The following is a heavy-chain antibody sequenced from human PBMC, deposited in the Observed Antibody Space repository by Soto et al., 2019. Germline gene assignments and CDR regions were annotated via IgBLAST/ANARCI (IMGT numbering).Heavy chain of an antibody. CDR3: ARESEDLTSNFDY. CDR2: ISSTTNYI. Sequence: GSLRLSCAASGFTFTRYSMNWVRQAPGKGLEWVSSISSTTNYIYYGDSMKGRFTISRDNAKNSLYLEMNSLRAEDTAVYYCARESEDLTSNFDYWRQGTLVTVSS. V-gene: IGHV3-21*06. CDR1: GFTFTRYS. J-gene: IGHJ4*02.